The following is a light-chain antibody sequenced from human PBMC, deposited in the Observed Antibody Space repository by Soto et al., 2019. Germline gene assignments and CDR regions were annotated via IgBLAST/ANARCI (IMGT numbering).Light chain of an antibody. CDR1: QSISTE. Sequence: EIVMTQSPATLSVSPGERATLSCRASQSISTELAWYQQKPGQPPRLLIYSASTRATGVSDRFTGSGYGSEFTLTISGLQSEDFAVYYCQQGHNWPLTFGQGTRLEI. CDR3: QQGHNWPLT. V-gene: IGKV3-15*01. CDR2: SAS. J-gene: IGKJ2*01.